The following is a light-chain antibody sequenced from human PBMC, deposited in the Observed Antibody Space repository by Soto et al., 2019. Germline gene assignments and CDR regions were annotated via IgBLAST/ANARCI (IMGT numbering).Light chain of an antibody. V-gene: IGKV3-15*01. CDR2: GAS. Sequence: EIGMTQSPTTLSVSPGEGATLSCRASQSLSSNLAWYQQKPGQSPRLLIYGASTRASGIPARFSGSGSGTEFTLTISSLESEDFAVYYCQQYNYWPLYTFGQGTKLEIK. J-gene: IGKJ2*01. CDR3: QQYNYWPLYT. CDR1: QSLSSN.